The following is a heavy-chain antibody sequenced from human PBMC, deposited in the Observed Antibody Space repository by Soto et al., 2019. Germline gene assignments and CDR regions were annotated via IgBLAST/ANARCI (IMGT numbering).Heavy chain of an antibody. D-gene: IGHD4-4*01. CDR1: CDSISSSNYR. J-gene: IGHJ4*02. Sequence: SETLSLTCTVSCDSISSSNYRWGWIRQPPGKGLEWIGSIYYSGSTYYNPSLKSRVTISVDTSKNQFSLKLSSVTAADTAVHYCARSGGLQHIDYWGQGTLVTVSS. V-gene: IGHV4-39*01. CDR3: ARSGGLQHIDY. CDR2: IYYSGST.